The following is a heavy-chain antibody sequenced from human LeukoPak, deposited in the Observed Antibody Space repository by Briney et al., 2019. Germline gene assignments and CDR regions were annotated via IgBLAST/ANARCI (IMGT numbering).Heavy chain of an antibody. V-gene: IGHV3-20*04. CDR3: ARAPITSPFYFDY. CDR1: GFAFDEHG. D-gene: IGHD2-2*01. CDR2: INWSGGST. J-gene: IGHJ4*02. Sequence: GSLRLSCTASGFAFDEHGMSWVRQLPGKGLEWVSGINWSGGSTGYADPLRGRFTISRDNAKNSLYLQMDSLRAEDTALYYCARAPITSPFYFDYWGQGTLVTVSS.